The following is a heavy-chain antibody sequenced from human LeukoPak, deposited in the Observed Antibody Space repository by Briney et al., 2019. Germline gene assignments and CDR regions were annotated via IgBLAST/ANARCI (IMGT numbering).Heavy chain of an antibody. CDR3: ASIYSTDAFDI. CDR2: IKQDGSEK. J-gene: IGHJ3*02. D-gene: IGHD4-11*01. CDR1: GFTFSSYW. V-gene: IGHV3-7*01. Sequence: GGSLRLSCAASGFTFSSYWMSWVRQAPGKGLEWVANIKQDGSEKYYVDSVKGRFTISRDNAKNSLYLQMNSLRAEDTAVYYCASIYSTDAFDIWGQGTMVTVSS.